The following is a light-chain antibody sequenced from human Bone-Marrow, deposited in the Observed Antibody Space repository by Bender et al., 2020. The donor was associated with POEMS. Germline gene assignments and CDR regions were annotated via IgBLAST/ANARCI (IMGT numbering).Light chain of an antibody. V-gene: IGLV1-44*01. J-gene: IGLJ3*02. CDR3: ATWDDSLNGWV. Sequence: QSVLTQPPSASGTPGQRVTISCSGSSSKFGSYPVNWYQQLPGAAPKLVIFNNSQRPSGVPDRFSGSNSCTSASLAISGLLSDEEADFYCATWDDSLNGWVFGGGTKLTVL. CDR2: NNS. CDR1: SSKFGSYP.